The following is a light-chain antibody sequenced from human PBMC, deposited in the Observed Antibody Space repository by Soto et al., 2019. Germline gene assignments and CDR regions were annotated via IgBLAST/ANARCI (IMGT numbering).Light chain of an antibody. CDR2: GXA. CDR1: QRVSSY. J-gene: IGKJ5*01. V-gene: IGKV3-20*01. Sequence: LTQPPATLSLSPGARATLSXRASQRVSSYLAWYHQTPGQPPRVXXDGXATRATGIPDRFSGSGSATDFALTISRMEPEDFAVYYCHQQGWPWITFGQGTRLDI. CDR3: HQQGWPWIT.